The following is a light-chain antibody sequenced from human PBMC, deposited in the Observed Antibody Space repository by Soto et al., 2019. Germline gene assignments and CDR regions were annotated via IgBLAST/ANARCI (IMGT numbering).Light chain of an antibody. CDR2: GAS. V-gene: IGKV3-20*01. Sequence: EIVLTQSPGTLSLSPGERATLSCRASQSFSSSYLAWYQQKPGQAPRLLIYGASSRATGIPDRFSGSGSGTDFTLTISRLEPEDFAVYYCQQYGSSLQWTFGQGTQVEI. CDR3: QQYGSSLQWT. CDR1: QSFSSSY. J-gene: IGKJ1*01.